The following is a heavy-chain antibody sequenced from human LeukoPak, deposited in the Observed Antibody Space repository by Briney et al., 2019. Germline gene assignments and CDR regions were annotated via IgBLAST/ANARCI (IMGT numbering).Heavy chain of an antibody. CDR1: GYTFTDHY. J-gene: IGHJ4*02. V-gene: IGHV1-2*02. CDR2: IGPHSTFT. CDR3: VREGEGPLSKDFDY. Sequence: ASVKVSCKASGYTFTDHYIHWVRQGPGQGLEWIGYIGPHSTFTSSPQEFQGRVTMTRDASMSTAYMELTRLTSDDTAVYYCVREGEGPLSKDFDYWGQGTLVTVSS. D-gene: IGHD2/OR15-2a*01.